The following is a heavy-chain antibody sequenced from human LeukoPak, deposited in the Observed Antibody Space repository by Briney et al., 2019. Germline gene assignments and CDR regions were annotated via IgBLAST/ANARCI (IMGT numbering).Heavy chain of an antibody. CDR3: ARETGYRYGYTRDY. J-gene: IGHJ4*02. Sequence: SETLSLTCTISGGSISSYYWSWIRQPPGKGLEWIGYIYYSGSTNYNPSLKSRVTISVDTSKNQFSLKLSSVTAADTAVYYCARETGYRYGYTRDYWGQGTLVTVAS. D-gene: IGHD5-18*01. CDR2: IYYSGST. V-gene: IGHV4-59*01. CDR1: GGSISSYY.